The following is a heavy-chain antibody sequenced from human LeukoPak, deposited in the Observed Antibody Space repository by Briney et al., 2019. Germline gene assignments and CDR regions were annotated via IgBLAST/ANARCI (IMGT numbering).Heavy chain of an antibody. J-gene: IGHJ4*02. CDR3: ARISGGYSYHWDY. V-gene: IGHV3-7*01. D-gene: IGHD5-18*01. CDR1: GFTFSSYW. Sequence: GGSLRLSCAASGFTFSSYWMSWVRQAPGKGLEWVANIKQDGSEKYYVDSVKGRFTISRDNAKNSLYLQMNSLRAEDTAVYYCARISGGYSYHWDYWGQGTLVTVSS. CDR2: IKQDGSEK.